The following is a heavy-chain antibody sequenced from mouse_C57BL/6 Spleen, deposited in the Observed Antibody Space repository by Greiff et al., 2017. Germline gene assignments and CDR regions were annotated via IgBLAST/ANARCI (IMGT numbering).Heavy chain of an antibody. V-gene: IGHV1-4*01. CDR2: INPSSGYT. CDR1: GYTFTSYT. CDR3: ARSGGNYPYYAMDY. D-gene: IGHD2-1*01. Sequence: VQRVESGAELARPGASVKMSCKASGYTFTSYTMHWVKQRPGQGLEWIGYINPSSGYTKYNQKFKDKATLTADKSSSTAYMQLSSLTSEDSAVYYCARSGGNYPYYAMDYWGQGTSVTVSS. J-gene: IGHJ4*01.